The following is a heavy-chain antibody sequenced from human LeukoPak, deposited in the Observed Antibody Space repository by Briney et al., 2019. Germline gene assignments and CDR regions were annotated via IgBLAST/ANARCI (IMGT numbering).Heavy chain of an antibody. J-gene: IGHJ5*02. CDR1: GFNFSSSR. V-gene: IGHV3-48*02. D-gene: IGHD2-2*01. CDR2: ISSSTRRI. CDR3: AREFPPHCSSTSCYPDH. Sequence: PGGSLRLSRAASGFNFSSSRLNWVSHAPGKGLEWVSYISSSTRRIYYADSVKGRFTISRDSAKSSLYLQMYSLRDEDTAMYYCAREFPPHCSSTSCYPDHWGQGTLVTVAS.